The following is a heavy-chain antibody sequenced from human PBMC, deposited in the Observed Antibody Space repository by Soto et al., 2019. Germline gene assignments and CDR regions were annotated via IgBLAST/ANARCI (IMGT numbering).Heavy chain of an antibody. V-gene: IGHV3-30*18. D-gene: IGHD2-2*01. CDR2: ISYDGSNK. J-gene: IGHJ6*02. CDR1: GFTFSSYG. Sequence: QVQLVESGGGVVQPGRSLRLSCAASGFTFSSYGMHWVRQAPGKGLEWVAVISYDGSNKYYADSVKGRFTISRDNSKNTVYLQMNSLRAEDTAVYYCAKSTSYPQDGMDVWGQGTTVTVSS. CDR3: AKSTSYPQDGMDV.